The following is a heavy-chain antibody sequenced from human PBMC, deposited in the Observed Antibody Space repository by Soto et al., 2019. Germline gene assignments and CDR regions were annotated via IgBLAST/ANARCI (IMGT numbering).Heavy chain of an antibody. CDR3: ARDCSGGVGVPRPRQYNWFDP. CDR1: GGTFSSYA. V-gene: IGHV1-69*13. Sequence: SVKVSCKASGGTFSSYAISWVRQAPGQGLEWMGGIIPIFGTANYAQKFQGRVTITADESTSTAYMELSSLRSEDTAVYYCARDCSGGVGVPRPRQYNWFDPWG. CDR2: IIPIFGTA. D-gene: IGHD2-15*01. J-gene: IGHJ5*02.